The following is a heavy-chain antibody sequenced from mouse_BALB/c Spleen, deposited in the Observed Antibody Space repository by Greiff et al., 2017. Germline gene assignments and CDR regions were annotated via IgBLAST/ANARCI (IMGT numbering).Heavy chain of an antibody. CDR3: ARDSYYYGSSGYFDY. J-gene: IGHJ2*01. Sequence: VQGVESGPGLVAPSQSLSITCTVSGFSLTSYGVHWVRQPPGKGLEWLGVIWAGGSTNYNSALMSRLSISKDNSKSQVFLKMNSLQTDDTAMYYGARDSYYYGSSGYFDYWGQGTTLTVSS. CDR1: GFSLTSYG. D-gene: IGHD1-1*01. CDR2: IWAGGST. V-gene: IGHV2-9*02.